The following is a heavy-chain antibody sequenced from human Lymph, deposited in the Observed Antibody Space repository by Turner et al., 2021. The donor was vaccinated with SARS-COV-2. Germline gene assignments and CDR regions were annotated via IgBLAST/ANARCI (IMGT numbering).Heavy chain of an antibody. V-gene: IGHV1-69*10. CDR2: IIPILATA. Sequence: QVQLVQSCAELQKPGSSVKVSFKASGRTFSSYAITSVRQAPGQGLEWMGGIIPILATANNAQKFQGRVTITADKSTSTAYMELSSLRSEDTAVYYCARDSPYCSSTSCYDPWGQGNLVTVS. CDR3: ARDSPYCSSTSCYDP. J-gene: IGHJ5*02. CDR1: GRTFSSYA. D-gene: IGHD2-2*01.